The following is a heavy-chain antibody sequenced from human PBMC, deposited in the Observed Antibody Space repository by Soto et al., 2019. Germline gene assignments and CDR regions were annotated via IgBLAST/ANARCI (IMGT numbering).Heavy chain of an antibody. J-gene: IGHJ6*02. V-gene: IGHV3-53*05. D-gene: IGHD4-17*01. CDR3: ARESGSPVTYHYSYGMDV. Sequence: EVQLVETGGGLIQPGGSLRLSCVASGFSVTSNYMTWVRQAPGKGPEWVSVMYSNGHTYYADSVEGRFTISRDRSSNTLYLQMTSLSREDTAVYYCARESGSPVTYHYSYGMDVWGQGTTVTVSS. CDR2: MYSNGHT. CDR1: GFSVTSNY.